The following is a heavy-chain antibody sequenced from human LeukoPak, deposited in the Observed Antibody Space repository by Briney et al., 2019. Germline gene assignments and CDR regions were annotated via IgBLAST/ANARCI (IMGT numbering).Heavy chain of an antibody. J-gene: IGHJ4*02. CDR2: ISAYNGYT. V-gene: IGHV1-18*01. Sequence: ASVKVSCKASGYTFTNYGFSWVRQAPGQGLEWMGWISAYNGYTDYAQKFQFRVTMTTDTSTSTVYMELRSLRSDDTAVYYCAKDGYSSTWYRAYWGQGTRVTVSS. D-gene: IGHD6-13*01. CDR3: AKDGYSSTWYRAY. CDR1: GYTFTNYG.